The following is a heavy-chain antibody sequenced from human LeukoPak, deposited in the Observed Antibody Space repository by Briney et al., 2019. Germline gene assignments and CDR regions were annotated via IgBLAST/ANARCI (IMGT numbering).Heavy chain of an antibody. CDR1: GGSLSSSNW. Sequence: PSGTLSLTCAVSGGSLSSSNWWSWVRPPPGKGLEWIGEIYHSGSTNYNPSLKSRVTISVDKSKNQFSLKLSSVTAADTAVYYCARGVPAAIYYYYGMDVWGQGTTVTVS. J-gene: IGHJ6*02. V-gene: IGHV4-4*02. CDR3: ARGVPAAIYYYYGMDV. D-gene: IGHD2-2*01. CDR2: IYHSGST.